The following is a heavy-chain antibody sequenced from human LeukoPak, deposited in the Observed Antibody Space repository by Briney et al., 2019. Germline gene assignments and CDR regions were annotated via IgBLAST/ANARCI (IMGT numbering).Heavy chain of an antibody. CDR2: ILSKAEGVTT. V-gene: IGHV3-15*01. CDR3: TTGFDWLLSAS. J-gene: IGHJ5*02. D-gene: IGHD3-9*01. Sequence: GGSLRLSCAASGFTFNNAWMSWVRQAPGKGLEWVGRILSKAEGVTTDYAAPVQGRFSISRDDSMNTLFLQMNSLKTEDTAVYYCTTGFDWLLSASWGQGTLVTVSS. CDR1: GFTFNNAW.